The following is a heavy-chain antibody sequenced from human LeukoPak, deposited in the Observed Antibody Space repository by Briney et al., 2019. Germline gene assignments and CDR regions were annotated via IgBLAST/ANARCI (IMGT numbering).Heavy chain of an antibody. V-gene: IGHV1-69*13. D-gene: IGHD5-18*01. J-gene: IGHJ4*02. Sequence: ASVKVSCKASGGTFSSYAISWVRQAPGQGLEWMGGIIPIFGTANYAQKFQGRVTITADESTSTAYMELSSLRSEDTAVYYCARDLTAMRGFCSYWGQGTLVTASS. CDR1: GGTFSSYA. CDR2: IIPIFGTA. CDR3: ARDLTAMRGFCSY.